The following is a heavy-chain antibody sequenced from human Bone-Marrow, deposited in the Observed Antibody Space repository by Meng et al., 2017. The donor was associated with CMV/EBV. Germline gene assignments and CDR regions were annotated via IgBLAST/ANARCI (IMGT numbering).Heavy chain of an antibody. V-gene: IGHV1-2*02. Sequence: ASVKVSCKASGYTFTGYYMHWVRQAPGQGLEWMGWINPNSGGTNYAQKFQGRVTMTRDTSISTAYMELSSLRSEDTAVYYCASNWGRGYYYYGMDVWGQGTTVTVSS. J-gene: IGHJ6*02. CDR2: INPNSGGT. CDR1: GYTFTGYY. CDR3: ASNWGRGYYYYGMDV. D-gene: IGHD7-27*01.